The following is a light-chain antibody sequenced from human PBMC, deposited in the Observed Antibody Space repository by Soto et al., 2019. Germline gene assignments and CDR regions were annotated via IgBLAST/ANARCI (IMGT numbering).Light chain of an antibody. Sequence: DIQMTQSPSSLSASVGDRVTITCRASQSISSYLNWYQQKPGKAPKLLIYAASSLQRGVPSRFSGSGSGTDFTLTIISLQPEDFAAYYCQQSYTAPLTFGGVTKVYLK. CDR3: QQSYTAPLT. CDR1: QSISSY. J-gene: IGKJ4*01. CDR2: AAS. V-gene: IGKV1-39*01.